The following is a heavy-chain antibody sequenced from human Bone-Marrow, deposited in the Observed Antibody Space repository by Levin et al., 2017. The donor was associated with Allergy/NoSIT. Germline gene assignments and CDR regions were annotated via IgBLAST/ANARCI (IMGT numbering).Heavy chain of an antibody. Sequence: AASVKVSCKGSGYNFATSWIGWVRQMPGKGLEWMGVIYPGDSDTRYSPSFQDQVTISADKSINTAYLQWSSLKASDTAMYYCARRCSGGSCYSGNSYGMDVWGQGTTVIVSS. CDR2: IYPGDSDT. V-gene: IGHV5-51*01. CDR1: GYNFATSW. J-gene: IGHJ6*02. CDR3: ARRCSGGSCYSGNSYGMDV. D-gene: IGHD2-15*01.